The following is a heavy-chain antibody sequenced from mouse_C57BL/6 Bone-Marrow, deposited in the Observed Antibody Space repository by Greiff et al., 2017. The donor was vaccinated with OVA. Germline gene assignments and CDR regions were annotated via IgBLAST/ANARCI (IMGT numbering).Heavy chain of an antibody. V-gene: IGHV1-18*01. J-gene: IGHJ1*03. CDR2: INPNNGGT. CDR3: ARLGYYYGSSLSFEV. Sequence: VQLQQSGPELVKPGASVKIPCKASGYTFTDYNMDWVKQSHGKSLEWIGDINPNNGGTIYNQKFKGKATLTVDKSSSTAYMELRSLTSEDTAVYYGARLGYYYGSSLSFEVWGTGTTVTVAS. CDR1: GYTFTDYN. D-gene: IGHD1-1*01.